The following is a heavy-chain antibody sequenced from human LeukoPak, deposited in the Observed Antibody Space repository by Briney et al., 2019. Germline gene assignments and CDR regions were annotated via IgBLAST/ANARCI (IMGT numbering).Heavy chain of an antibody. V-gene: IGHV4-59*08. J-gene: IGHJ4*02. CDR2: IYYSGST. Sequence: SETLSLTCTVSGGSISSYYWSWIRQPPGKGLEWIGYIYYSGSTNYNPSLKSRVTISVDTSKNQFSLKLGSVTAADTAVYYCARHFSLAYYFDYWGQGTLVTVSS. CDR1: GGSISSYY. D-gene: IGHD3-3*01. CDR3: ARHFSLAYYFDY.